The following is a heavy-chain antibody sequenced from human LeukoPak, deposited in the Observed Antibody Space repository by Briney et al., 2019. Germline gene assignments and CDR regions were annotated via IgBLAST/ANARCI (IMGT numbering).Heavy chain of an antibody. V-gene: IGHV1-46*01. Sequence: GASVKVSCKASGYTFTSYYMHWVRQAPGQGLEWMGIINPSGGSTSYAQKFQGRVTMTRDTSTSTVYMELSSLRSEDTAVYYCARVVGYYGSGSYIVSAFDIWGQGTLVTVSS. D-gene: IGHD3-10*01. CDR3: ARVVGYYGSGSYIVSAFDI. CDR1: GYTFTSYY. J-gene: IGHJ4*02. CDR2: INPSGGST.